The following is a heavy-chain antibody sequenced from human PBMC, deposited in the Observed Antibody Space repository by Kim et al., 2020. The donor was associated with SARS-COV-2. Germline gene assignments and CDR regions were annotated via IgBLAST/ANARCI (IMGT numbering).Heavy chain of an antibody. CDR3: AKHVKGYFYYGMDV. J-gene: IGHJ6*02. V-gene: IGHV3-23*01. D-gene: IGHD3-10*02. Sequence: YAESVKGRFTISRDNSRNTVVLQMNSLRGEDTAVYYCAKHVKGYFYYGMDVWGQGTTVTVSS.